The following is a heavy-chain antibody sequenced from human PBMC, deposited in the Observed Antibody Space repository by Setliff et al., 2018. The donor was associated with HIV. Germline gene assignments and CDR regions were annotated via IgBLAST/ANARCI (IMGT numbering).Heavy chain of an antibody. CDR2: IYPGDSDT. J-gene: IGHJ4*02. Sequence: GASLKISCKGSGYSFTSYWIGWVRQMPGKGLEWMGIIYPGDSDTRYSPSFQGHVTISADKSISTAYLQWSSLKASDTAMYYCARHSSRDSSGYYFFPVGYWGQGTLFTVSS. CDR1: GYSFTSYW. CDR3: ARHSSRDSSGYYFFPVGY. V-gene: IGHV5-51*01. D-gene: IGHD3-22*01.